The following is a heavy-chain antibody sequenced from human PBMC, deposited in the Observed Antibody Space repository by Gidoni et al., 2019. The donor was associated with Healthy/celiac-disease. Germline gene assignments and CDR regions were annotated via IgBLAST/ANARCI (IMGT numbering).Heavy chain of an antibody. D-gene: IGHD6-6*01. CDR2: INHSGST. J-gene: IGHJ6*02. Sequence: QVQLQQWGAGLLKPSATLSLTCAVYGGSFSGYSWSWRRQPPGKGLEWIGEINHSGSTNYNPSIKIRVTISVDTSKNQFSLKLSSVTAADTAVYYCARVRRQLGYYGMDVWGQGTTVTVSS. CDR3: ARVRRQLGYYGMDV. V-gene: IGHV4-34*01. CDR1: GGSFSGYS.